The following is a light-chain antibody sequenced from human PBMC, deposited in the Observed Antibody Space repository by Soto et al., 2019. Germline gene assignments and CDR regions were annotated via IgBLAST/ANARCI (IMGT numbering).Light chain of an antibody. Sequence: QSVPTQPASVSGSPGQSITISCTGTSSDVGSYDLVSWYQQPPGKAPKLMIYEDTKRPSGISTRFSGSKSGNAASLTISGLQAEDEADYYCCSYAGSGTFVFGTGTKVTVL. CDR1: SSDVGSYDL. CDR2: EDT. V-gene: IGLV2-23*01. CDR3: CSYAGSGTFV. J-gene: IGLJ1*01.